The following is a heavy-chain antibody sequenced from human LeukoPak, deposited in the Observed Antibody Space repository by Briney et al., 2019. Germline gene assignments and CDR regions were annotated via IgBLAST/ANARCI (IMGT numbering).Heavy chain of an antibody. CDR3: AKDPASYEYYFDY. CDR1: GFTFSGYA. V-gene: IGHV3-23*01. J-gene: IGHJ4*02. D-gene: IGHD5-12*01. CDR2: ISASAGTT. Sequence: GGSLRLSCAASGFTFSGYAMSWVRQAPGEGLEWVSSISASAGTTYYADSVKGRFTISRDNSKNTLDLQMNSLRAEDTAVYYCAKDPASYEYYFDYWGQGTLVTVPS.